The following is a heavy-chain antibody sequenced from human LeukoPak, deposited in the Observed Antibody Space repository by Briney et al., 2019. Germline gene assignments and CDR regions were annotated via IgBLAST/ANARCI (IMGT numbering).Heavy chain of an antibody. CDR1: GGSISSSY. CDR2: IYTSGNT. D-gene: IGHD2-15*01. V-gene: IGHV4-4*09. CDR3: ARRRSGGRDFDY. Sequence: SETLSLTCTVSGGSISSSYWSWVRQPPGKGLEWIGDIYTSGNTNYNPSLKSRVTISVNTSKSQFSQRLSSVTTADTDVYFCARRRSGGRDFDYWGQGTLVTVSS. J-gene: IGHJ4*02.